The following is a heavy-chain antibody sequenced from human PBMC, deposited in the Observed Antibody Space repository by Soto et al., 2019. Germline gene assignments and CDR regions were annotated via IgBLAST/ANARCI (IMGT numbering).Heavy chain of an antibody. Sequence: GASVKVSCKASGYTFTSYAMHWVRQAPGQRLEWMGWINAGNGNTKYSQKLQGRVTITRDTSASTAYMELSSLSSEDTAVYYCARGLGLYYFDYWGQGTLVTVSS. V-gene: IGHV1-3*01. CDR1: GYTFTSYA. CDR3: ARGLGLYYFDY. CDR2: INAGNGNT. D-gene: IGHD1-26*01. J-gene: IGHJ4*02.